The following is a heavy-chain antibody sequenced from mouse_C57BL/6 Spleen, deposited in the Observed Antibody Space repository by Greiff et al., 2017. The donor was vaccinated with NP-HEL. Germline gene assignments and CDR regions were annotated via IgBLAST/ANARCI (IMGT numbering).Heavy chain of an antibody. CDR1: GYTFTSYW. CDR2: IDPSDSET. V-gene: IGHV1-52*01. CDR3: ARARDGYLGYWYFDV. J-gene: IGHJ1*03. D-gene: IGHD2-3*01. Sequence: VQLQQPGAELVRPGSSVKLSCKASGYTFTSYWMHWVKQRPIQGLEWIGNIDPSDSETHYNQKFKDKATLTVDKSSSTAYMQLSSLTSEDSAVYYCARARDGYLGYWYFDVWGTGTTVTVSS.